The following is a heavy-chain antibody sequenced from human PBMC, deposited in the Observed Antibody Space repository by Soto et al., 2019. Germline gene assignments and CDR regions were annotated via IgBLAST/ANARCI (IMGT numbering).Heavy chain of an antibody. D-gene: IGHD5-18*01. CDR1: GFTFSSYG. Sequence: GGSLRLSCAASGFTFSSYGMYWVRQAPGKGLEWVAAISYDGSNNYHADSVKGRFTISRDNSKNTLYLQLNSLRTEDTAVYYCAKDIVQYTYGACDYWGQGVLVTVSS. CDR3: AKDIVQYTYGACDY. V-gene: IGHV3-30*18. J-gene: IGHJ4*02. CDR2: ISYDGSNN.